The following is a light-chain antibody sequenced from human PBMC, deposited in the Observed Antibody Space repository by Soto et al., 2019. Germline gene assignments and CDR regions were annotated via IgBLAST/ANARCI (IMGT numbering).Light chain of an antibody. V-gene: IGLV1-51*01. J-gene: IGLJ3*02. CDR1: SFNIGNNY. CDR2: DNN. CDR3: GTWDSSLSAGV. Sequence: QSVLTQPPSVSAAPGQRVTISCSGGSFNIGNNYVSWYQQPPGTAPKLLIYDNNQRPSGIPDRFSGSKSGTSATLDITGLQTGDEADYYCGTWDSSLSAGVFGGGTKLTVL.